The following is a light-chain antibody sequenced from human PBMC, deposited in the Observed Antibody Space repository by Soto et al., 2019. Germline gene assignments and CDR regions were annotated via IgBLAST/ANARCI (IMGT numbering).Light chain of an antibody. CDR2: VNS. CDR1: SSNIGAGYN. CDR3: QSYDSSLSGVV. J-gene: IGLJ2*01. V-gene: IGLV1-40*01. Sequence: QSVLTQPPSVSGAPGQRVTISCTGSSSNIGAGYNVHWYQQLPGTAPKLLIYVNSNRPSGVPDRFSGSKSGTSASLAITELQAEDEADYYCQSYDSSLSGVVFGGGTKLTVL.